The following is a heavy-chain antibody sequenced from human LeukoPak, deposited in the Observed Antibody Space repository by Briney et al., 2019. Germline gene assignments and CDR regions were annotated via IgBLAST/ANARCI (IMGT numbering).Heavy chain of an antibody. V-gene: IGHV1-69*13. CDR3: ARGIHRLMRY. D-gene: IGHD3-16*01. CDR1: GGTFSSYA. Sequence: ASVKVSCKASGGTFSSYAISWLRQAPGQGLEWMGGIIPIFGTANYAQKFQGRVTITADESTSTAYMELSSLRSEDTAVYYCARGIHRLMRYWGQGTLVTVSS. J-gene: IGHJ4*02. CDR2: IIPIFGTA.